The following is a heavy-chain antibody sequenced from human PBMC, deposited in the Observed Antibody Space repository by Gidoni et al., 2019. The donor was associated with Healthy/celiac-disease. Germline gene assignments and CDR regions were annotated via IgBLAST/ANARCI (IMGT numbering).Heavy chain of an antibody. J-gene: IGHJ3*02. CDR1: GFTFSSYG. D-gene: IGHD3-10*01. CDR3: AKLGGSGSSPGLDI. CDR2: ISYDGSNK. Sequence: QVQLVESGGGVVQPGRSLRLSCAASGFTFSSYGRHWVRQAPGKGLEWVAVISYDGSNKYYADSVKGRFTISRDNSKNTLYLQMNSLRAEDTAVYYCAKLGGSGSSPGLDIWGQGTMVTVSS. V-gene: IGHV3-30*18.